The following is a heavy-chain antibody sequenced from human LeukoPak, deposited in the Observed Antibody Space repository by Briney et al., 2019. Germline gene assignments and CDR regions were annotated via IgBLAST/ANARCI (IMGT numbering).Heavy chain of an antibody. CDR1: GYTFTGYY. CDR3: ARGFLGCSSTSCYLFGY. Sequence: GASVKVSCKASGYTFTGYYMHWLRQAPGQGPDRMGWINPNTGGTNYAQKFEGGVTMTRDTSISTAYMELSRLRSDDTAVYYCARGFLGCSSTSCYLFGYWGQGTLVTVSS. CDR2: INPNTGGT. J-gene: IGHJ4*02. D-gene: IGHD2-2*01. V-gene: IGHV1-2*02.